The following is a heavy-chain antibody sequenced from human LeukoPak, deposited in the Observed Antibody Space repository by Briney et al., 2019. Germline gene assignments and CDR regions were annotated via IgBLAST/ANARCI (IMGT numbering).Heavy chain of an antibody. D-gene: IGHD3-3*01. CDR1: GGSISSGSYC. CDR3: AREERFSYNWFDP. J-gene: IGHJ5*02. V-gene: IGHV4-61*02. CDR2: IYTSGST. Sequence: SQTLSLTCTVSGGSISSGSYCWSWIRQPAGTGLEWIGRIYTSGSTDYNPSLKSRVTISLDTSKNQCSLKLSSVTAADTAVYYCAREERFSYNWFDPWGQGTLVTVSS.